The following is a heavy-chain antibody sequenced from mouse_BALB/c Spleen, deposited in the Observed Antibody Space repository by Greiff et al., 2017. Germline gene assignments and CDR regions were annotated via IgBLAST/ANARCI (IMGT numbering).Heavy chain of an antibody. D-gene: IGHD2-14*01. CDR2: IYPGSGST. Sequence: LQQPGSELVRPGASVKLSCKASGYTFTSYWMHWVKQRPGQGLEWIGNIYPGSGSTNYDEKFKSKATLTVDKSSSTAYMQLKSLTSEDSAVYYCARENYRYDGNAYWGQGTLVTVSA. J-gene: IGHJ3*01. CDR3: ARENYRYDGNAY. V-gene: IGHV1S22*01. CDR1: GYTFTSYW.